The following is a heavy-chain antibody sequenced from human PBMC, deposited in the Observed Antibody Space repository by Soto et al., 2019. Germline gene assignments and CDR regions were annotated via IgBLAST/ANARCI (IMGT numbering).Heavy chain of an antibody. D-gene: IGHD3-3*01. V-gene: IGHV1-3*01. CDR3: ARDLEWEPRGLFDY. CDR2: INAVNGNT. J-gene: IGHJ4*02. CDR1: GYTCTRYA. Sequence: AAGKVSCKASGYTCTRYAMHWVRQAPGQRLEWMGWINAVNGNTKYSQKLQGRVTITRDTSASTAYMELSSLRSEDTAVYYCARDLEWEPRGLFDYWGQGTLVTVS.